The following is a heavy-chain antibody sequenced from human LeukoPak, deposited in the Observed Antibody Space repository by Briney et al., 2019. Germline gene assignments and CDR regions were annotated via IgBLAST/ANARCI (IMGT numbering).Heavy chain of an antibody. CDR2: IYYSGST. V-gene: IGHV4-59*08. Sequence: NPSETLSLTCTVSGASITSYYWSWIRQPPGKGLEWIGYIYYSGSTTYKPSLKSRVTISVDTSKNQFSLKLSSVTAADTAVYYCARLSIVGATNFDYWGQGTLVTVSS. CDR1: GASITSYY. D-gene: IGHD1-26*01. J-gene: IGHJ4*02. CDR3: ARLSIVGATNFDY.